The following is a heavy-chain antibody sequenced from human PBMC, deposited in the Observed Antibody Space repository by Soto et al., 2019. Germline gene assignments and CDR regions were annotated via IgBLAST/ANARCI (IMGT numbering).Heavy chain of an antibody. CDR3: AKTSGESYPGRRLFDY. D-gene: IGHD3-10*01. CDR1: GFTFSNYA. V-gene: IGHV3-23*01. Sequence: QPGGSLRLSCAASGFTFSNYAMTWVRQAPGKGLEWVSVITNTGGDTLYADSVKGRFTIARDNSKNTLYLQMNSLRAEDAAVYYCAKTSGESYPGRRLFDYWGQRTRVTASS. J-gene: IGHJ4*02. CDR2: ITNTGGDT.